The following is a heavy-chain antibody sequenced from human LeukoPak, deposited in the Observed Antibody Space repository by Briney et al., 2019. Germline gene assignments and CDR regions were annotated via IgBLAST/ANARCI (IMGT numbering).Heavy chain of an antibody. J-gene: IGHJ4*02. CDR2: ISGSATNT. V-gene: IGHV3-23*01. CDR1: GFTFRNYA. CDR3: AKGTTILPGVFDY. D-gene: IGHD2-15*01. Sequence: AGGSLRLSCAASGFTFRNYAMSWVRQAPGKGLEWVSGISGSATNTYYADPVEGRFTISRDNSKNTLYLQMNSLRAEDTAVYYCAKGTTILPGVFDYWGQGTLVTVSS.